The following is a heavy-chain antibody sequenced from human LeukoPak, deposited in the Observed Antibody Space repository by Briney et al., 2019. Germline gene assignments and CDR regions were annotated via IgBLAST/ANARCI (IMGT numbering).Heavy chain of an antibody. CDR3: AKDLNPTMVRGVGRVSDY. Sequence: AGGSLRLSCAASGFTFDDYAMHWVRQAPGKGLEWVSGISWNSGSIGYADSVKGRFTISRDNAKNSLYLQMNSLRAEDTAVYYCAKDLNPTMVRGVGRVSDYWGQGTLVTVSS. CDR2: ISWNSGSI. CDR1: GFTFDDYA. D-gene: IGHD3-10*01. V-gene: IGHV3-9*01. J-gene: IGHJ4*02.